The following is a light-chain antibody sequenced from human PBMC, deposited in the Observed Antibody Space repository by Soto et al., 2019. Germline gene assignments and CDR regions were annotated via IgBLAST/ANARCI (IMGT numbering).Light chain of an antibody. Sequence: QSALTQPRSVSGSPGQSVTISCTGTSSDVGGYNYVSWYQQHPGKAPKLMIYDVSKRPSGVPDRFSGSKSGNTASLTISGLQAEDEAGYYCCSYAGSYTRVFGGGTKVTVL. V-gene: IGLV2-11*01. J-gene: IGLJ3*02. CDR3: CSYAGSYTRV. CDR2: DVS. CDR1: SSDVGGYNY.